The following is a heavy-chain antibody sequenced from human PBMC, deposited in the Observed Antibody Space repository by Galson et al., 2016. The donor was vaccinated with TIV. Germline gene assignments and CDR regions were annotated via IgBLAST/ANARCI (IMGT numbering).Heavy chain of an antibody. CDR1: GFTFSSYA. D-gene: IGHD5-12*01. Sequence: SLRLSCAASGFTFSSYAMTWVRQAPGKGLEWVSAISAGATNKYYADSVKGRFTVSRDNSDNTLFLHMDRLKVEDTAMYYCARDRGSYEAFDYWGQGVLVTVSS. V-gene: IGHV3-23*01. J-gene: IGHJ4*02. CDR3: ARDRGSYEAFDY. CDR2: ISAGATNK.